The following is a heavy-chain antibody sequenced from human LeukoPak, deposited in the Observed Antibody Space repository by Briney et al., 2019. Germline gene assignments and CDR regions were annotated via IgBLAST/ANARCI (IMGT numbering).Heavy chain of an antibody. CDR3: ARGRFLEWSSSTNGAFDI. J-gene: IGHJ3*02. CDR1: GGSISSGDYC. Sequence: SETLSLTCTVSGGSISSGDYCLSWIRQPPGKGLEWIGHIYYSGSTFYNLSLKSRLTMSVDTSKNQFSLKLTSVTAADTAVYYCARGRFLEWSSSTNGAFDIWGQGTMVTVSS. D-gene: IGHD3-3*01. V-gene: IGHV4-30-4*01. CDR2: IYYSGST.